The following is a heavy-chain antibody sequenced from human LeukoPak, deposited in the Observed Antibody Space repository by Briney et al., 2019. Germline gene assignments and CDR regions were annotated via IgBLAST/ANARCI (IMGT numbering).Heavy chain of an antibody. J-gene: IGHJ4*02. CDR1: GFTLSSNY. CDR3: ARAAVDTAMGPDY. CDR2: IYSGGST. Sequence: GGSLRLSCAASGFTLSSNYMSWVRQAPGKGLEWVSVIYSGGSTYYADSVKGRFTISRDNSKNTLYLQMNSLRAEDTAVYYCARAAVDTAMGPDYWGQGTLVTVSS. V-gene: IGHV3-66*02. D-gene: IGHD5-18*01.